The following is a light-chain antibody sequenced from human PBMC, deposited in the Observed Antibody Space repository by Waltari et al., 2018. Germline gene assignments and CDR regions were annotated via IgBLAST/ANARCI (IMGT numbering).Light chain of an antibody. CDR1: SSDIGGYVY. CDR2: DII. Sequence: QSALTQPAAVSGSPGQSITLSCTGTSSDIGGYVYVSWYQQHPGKAPKLMIYDIIKRPSGVSDRFSGSKSGNTASLTISGLQAEDEADYYCSSYAPSSTVFGGGTKLTVL. V-gene: IGLV2-14*03. CDR3: SSYAPSSTV. J-gene: IGLJ2*01.